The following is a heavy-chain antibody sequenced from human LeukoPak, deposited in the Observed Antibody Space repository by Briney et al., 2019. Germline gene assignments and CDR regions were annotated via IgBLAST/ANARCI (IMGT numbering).Heavy chain of an antibody. CDR2: TVSEIDGGTT. CDR3: TTDEDWNYARKDV. Sequence: GGSLRLSRAASGFTFNYAWMSWVRQVPGKGLEWVGQTVSEIDGGTTDYAAPVKGRFTISRDDSKSTLYLQMNSLKIEDTAVYYCTTDEDWNYARKDVWGQGATVIVSS. CDR1: GFTFNYAW. J-gene: IGHJ6*02. D-gene: IGHD1-7*01. V-gene: IGHV3-15*04.